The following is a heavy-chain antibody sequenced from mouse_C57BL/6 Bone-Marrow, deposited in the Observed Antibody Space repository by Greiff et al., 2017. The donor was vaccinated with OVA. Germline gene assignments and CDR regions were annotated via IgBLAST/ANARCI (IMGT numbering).Heavy chain of an antibody. CDR1: GFNIKDDY. Sequence: VQLQQSGAELVRPGASVKLSCTASGFNIKDDYMHWVKQRPEQGLEWIGCIDPENGDTEYASKFQGKATITADTSSNTAYLQLSSLTSEDTAVYYCTSYGNFDYWGQGTTLTVSS. D-gene: IGHD2-1*01. CDR3: TSYGNFDY. J-gene: IGHJ2*01. CDR2: IDPENGDT. V-gene: IGHV14-4*01.